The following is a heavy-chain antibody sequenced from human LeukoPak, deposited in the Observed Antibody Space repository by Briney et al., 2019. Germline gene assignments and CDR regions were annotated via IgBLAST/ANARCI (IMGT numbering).Heavy chain of an antibody. V-gene: IGHV3-30*02. J-gene: IGHJ6*03. Sequence: GGSLRLSCAASGFTFSSYGMYWVRQAPGKGLEWVAFIRYDGNNKYYADSVKGRFSISRDNSKNMLNLQMNSLRAEDTAVYYCAKDRCSNGIGCLYYYMDVWGKGSTVTIYS. CDR1: GFTFSSYG. CDR2: IRYDGNNK. CDR3: AKDRCSNGIGCLYYYMDV. D-gene: IGHD2-8*01.